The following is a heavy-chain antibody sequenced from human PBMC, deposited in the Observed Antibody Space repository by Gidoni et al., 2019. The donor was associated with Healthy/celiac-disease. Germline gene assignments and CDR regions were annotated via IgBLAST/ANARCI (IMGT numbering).Heavy chain of an antibody. D-gene: IGHD6-13*01. CDR3: AKDRAPRIMQQRSSNPGLYFDY. V-gene: IGHV3-23*01. CDR1: GFTFGSNA. CDR2: ISGSGGST. Sequence: VQRLESGGGLVRPGGSLSLSGAAPGFTFGSNACAGCRKAPGKGLEWVSAISGSGGSTYYADSVKGRFTISRDNSKNTLYLQMNSLRAEDTAVYYCAKDRAPRIMQQRSSNPGLYFDYWGQGTLVTVSS. J-gene: IGHJ4*02.